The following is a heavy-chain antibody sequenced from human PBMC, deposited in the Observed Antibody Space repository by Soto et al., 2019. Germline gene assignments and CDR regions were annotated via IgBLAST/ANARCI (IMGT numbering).Heavy chain of an antibody. CDR2: IRQDGNDK. CDR1: GFTFRSHW. V-gene: IGHV3-7*01. J-gene: IGHJ3*02. Sequence: EVQLVETGGGLVQPGGSLRLSCAASGFTFRSHWMHWVRQAPGKGLEWVANIRQDGNDKQYLDSVKGRFTLSRDNAKNSPYLQMNGLRVEDTAVYYWAKAEGYSFDIRGQGTMVTVSS. D-gene: IGHD1-1*01. CDR3: AKAEGYSFDI.